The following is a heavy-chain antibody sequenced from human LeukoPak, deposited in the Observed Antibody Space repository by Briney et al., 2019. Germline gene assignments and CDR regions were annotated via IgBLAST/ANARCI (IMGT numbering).Heavy chain of an antibody. CDR2: ISAYNGNT. D-gene: IGHD3-3*01. Sequence: ASVKVSCKASGYTFTSYGISWVRQAPGQGLEWTGWISAYNGNTNYAQKLQGRVTMTTDTSTSTAYMELRSLRSDDTAVYYCARSSGGVVITYYYYMDVWGKGTTVTVSS. CDR3: ARSSGGVVITYYYYMDV. J-gene: IGHJ6*03. V-gene: IGHV1-18*04. CDR1: GYTFTSYG.